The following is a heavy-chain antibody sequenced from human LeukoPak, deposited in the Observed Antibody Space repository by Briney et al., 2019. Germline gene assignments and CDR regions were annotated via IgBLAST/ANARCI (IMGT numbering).Heavy chain of an antibody. J-gene: IGHJ4*02. Sequence: SETLSLTCTVSSGXISNYYWSWIRQPPGEGLDWIGYIYYSGRTNYNPSLKSRVTISLDTSKNQFSLKLSSVTAADTALYYCARGYSGYDPFDYWGQGTLVTVSS. CDR1: SGXISNYY. V-gene: IGHV4-59*01. D-gene: IGHD5-12*01. CDR2: IYYSGRT. CDR3: ARGYSGYDPFDY.